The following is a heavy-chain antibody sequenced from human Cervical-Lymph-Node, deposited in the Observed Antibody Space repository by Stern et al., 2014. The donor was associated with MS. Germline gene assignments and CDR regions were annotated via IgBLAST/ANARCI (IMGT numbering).Heavy chain of an antibody. CDR3: ARAASGTDY. CDR2: INPNSGAT. D-gene: IGHD3-10*01. V-gene: IGHV1-2*06. Sequence: QMQLVQSGAEVKKPGASVKVSCKASGYTFTGNYMNWVRQAPGQGLEWMGRINPNSGATEYSEKFQGRVTMTRDTSISTAYMELINLKSDDTAVYYCARAASGTDYWGQGTLVTVSS. J-gene: IGHJ4*02. CDR1: GYTFTGNY.